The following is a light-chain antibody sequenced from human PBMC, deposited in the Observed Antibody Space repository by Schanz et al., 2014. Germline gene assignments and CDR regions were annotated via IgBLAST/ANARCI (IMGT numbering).Light chain of an antibody. J-gene: IGLJ3*02. Sequence: QSALTQPASVSGSPGQSITISCTGTSSDVGTYNLVSWYQQHPGKAPKLMIYEGNKRPSGVSNRFSGSKSGNTASLTISGLQDEDEANYYCCSYAGYWVFGGGTKLTVL. V-gene: IGLV2-23*01. CDR2: EGN. CDR3: CSYAGYWV. CDR1: SSDVGTYNL.